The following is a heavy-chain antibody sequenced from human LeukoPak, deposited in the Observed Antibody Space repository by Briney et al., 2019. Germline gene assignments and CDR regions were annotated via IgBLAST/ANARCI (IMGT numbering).Heavy chain of an antibody. CDR2: IYSSEGT. Sequence: SETLSLTCTVSGGSLIGYYWGWIRQPRGKGLECIGYIYSSEGTAHNASLKSRLTILLDTSKNQFSLTLSSVTAADTAVYYCARHVYGEGMVVWGKGTTVTVSS. D-gene: IGHD4-17*01. V-gene: IGHV4-59*08. CDR3: ARHVYGEGMVV. CDR1: GGSLIGYY. J-gene: IGHJ6*04.